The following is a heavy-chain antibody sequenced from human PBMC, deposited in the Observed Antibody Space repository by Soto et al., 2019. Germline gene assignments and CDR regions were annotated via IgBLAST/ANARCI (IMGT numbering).Heavy chain of an antibody. CDR3: ARVVDYYDPYYYYGMDV. J-gene: IGHJ6*02. CDR2: INPNSGGT. D-gene: IGHD3-22*01. Sequence: ASVTVSCKASGYTFTGYYMHWVRQAPGQGLEWMGWINPNSGGTNYAQKFQGWVTMTRDTSISTAYMELGRLRSDDTAVYYCARVVDYYDPYYYYGMDVWGQGTTVTVSS. V-gene: IGHV1-2*04. CDR1: GYTFTGYY.